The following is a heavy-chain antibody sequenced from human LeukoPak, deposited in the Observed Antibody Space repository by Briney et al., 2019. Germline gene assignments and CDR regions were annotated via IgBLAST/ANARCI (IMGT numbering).Heavy chain of an antibody. CDR1: GFTFSIYW. CDR2: ISGSGGST. V-gene: IGHV3-23*01. D-gene: IGHD6-13*01. J-gene: IGHJ4*02. Sequence: GGSLRLSCAASGFTFSIYWMSWVRQAPGKGLEWVSAISGSGGSTYYADSVKGRFTISRDNSKNTLYLQMDSLRAEDTAVYYCANTSSSWYWDPFDYWGQGTLVTVSS. CDR3: ANTSSSWYWDPFDY.